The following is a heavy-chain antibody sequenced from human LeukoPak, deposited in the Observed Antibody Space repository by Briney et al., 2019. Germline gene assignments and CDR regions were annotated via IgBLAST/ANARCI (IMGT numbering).Heavy chain of an antibody. CDR2: IRYDGSNK. J-gene: IGHJ4*02. V-gene: IGHV3-30*02. CDR1: GFTFSSYG. CDR3: ASPNIPTTRTTYYFDY. D-gene: IGHD1-7*01. Sequence: GGSLRLSCAASGFTFSSYGMHWVRQAPGKGLEWVAFIRYDGSNKNYAESVKGRFTISRDNSKNTLYLQMNSLRAEDTAVYYCASPNIPTTRTTYYFDYWGQGTLVTVSS.